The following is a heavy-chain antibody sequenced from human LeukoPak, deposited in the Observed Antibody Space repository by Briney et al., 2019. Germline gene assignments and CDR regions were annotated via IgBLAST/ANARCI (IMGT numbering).Heavy chain of an antibody. CDR3: ARDGGATMVRGVATYDS. Sequence: GGSLRLSCAASGFTFSSYAMSWVRQAPGKGLEWVSYIRRSSSTIHYADSVKGRFTISRDNAKSSLFLQMNSLRAEDTAVYYCARDGGATMVRGVATYDSWGQGTLVTVSS. CDR2: IRRSSSTI. CDR1: GFTFSSYA. J-gene: IGHJ4*02. V-gene: IGHV3-48*04. D-gene: IGHD3-10*01.